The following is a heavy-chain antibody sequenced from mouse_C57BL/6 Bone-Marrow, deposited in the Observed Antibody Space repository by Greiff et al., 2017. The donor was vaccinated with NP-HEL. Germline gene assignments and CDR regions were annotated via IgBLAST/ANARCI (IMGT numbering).Heavy chain of an antibody. CDR1: GYTFTSYG. D-gene: IGHD1-1*01. V-gene: IGHV1-81*01. CDR2: IYPRSGNT. Sequence: QVQLKEPGAELARPGASVKLSCKASGYTFTSYGISWVKQRTGQGLEWIGEIYPRSGNTYYNEKFKGKATLTADKSSSTAYMELRSLTSEYSAVYFCARGDYGSSCRWYFDVWGWGTTVTVSS. J-gene: IGHJ1*01. CDR3: ARGDYGSSCRWYFDV.